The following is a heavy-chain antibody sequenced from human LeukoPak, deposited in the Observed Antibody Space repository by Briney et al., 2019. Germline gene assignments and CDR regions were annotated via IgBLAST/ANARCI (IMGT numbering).Heavy chain of an antibody. Sequence: GGSLRLSCAASTFTFSSYSMNWVRRAPGKGLEWVSSISSSSSYIYYSDSVKGRFTISRDNAKNSLYLQMNSLRAEDTAVYYCARGGCTSTSCYLFDYWGQGTLVTVSS. V-gene: IGHV3-21*01. CDR1: TFTFSSYS. CDR2: ISSSSSYI. CDR3: ARGGCTSTSCYLFDY. D-gene: IGHD2-2*01. J-gene: IGHJ4*02.